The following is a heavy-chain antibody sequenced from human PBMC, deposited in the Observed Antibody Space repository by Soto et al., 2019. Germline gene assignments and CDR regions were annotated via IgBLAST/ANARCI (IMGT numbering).Heavy chain of an antibody. CDR1: GFTFSSYA. D-gene: IGHD5-12*01. Sequence: EVQLLESGGGLVQPGGSLRLSCAASGFTFSSYAMSWVRQAPGKGLEWVSAISGSGGSTYYADSVKGRFTISRDNSKNTLYLQMNSLRGEDTAVYYCAKDRGEGYGMDVWGQGTTVTVSS. CDR3: AKDRGEGYGMDV. J-gene: IGHJ6*02. CDR2: ISGSGGST. V-gene: IGHV3-23*01.